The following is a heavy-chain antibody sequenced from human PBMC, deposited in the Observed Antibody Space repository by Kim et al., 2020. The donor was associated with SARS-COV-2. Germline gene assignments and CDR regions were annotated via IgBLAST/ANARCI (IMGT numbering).Heavy chain of an antibody. Sequence: DYAATVKVEFTNSRDDSNNTLYLQMNSLKTEETAVYYCTTQYGSGSPVDDWGQGTLVTVSS. V-gene: IGHV3-15*01. CDR3: TTQYGSGSPVDD. J-gene: IGHJ4*02. D-gene: IGHD3-10*01.